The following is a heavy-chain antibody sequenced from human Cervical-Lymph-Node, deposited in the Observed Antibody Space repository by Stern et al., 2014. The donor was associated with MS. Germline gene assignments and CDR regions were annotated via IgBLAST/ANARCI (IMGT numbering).Heavy chain of an antibody. D-gene: IGHD6-6*01. V-gene: IGHV4-61*02. J-gene: IGHJ4*02. CDR2: LSDSGNT. CDR3: ASWGTARPRFDY. Sequence: QVQLQESGPGLVKPSQTLSLTCTVSGGSISRDKYHWTWIRQPAGKGLQWVGRLSDSGNTNYNPSLKSRVTISVDRAKTQFSLKVSSVPAADTAVYYCASWGTARPRFDYWGQGALVTVSS. CDR1: GGSISRDKYH.